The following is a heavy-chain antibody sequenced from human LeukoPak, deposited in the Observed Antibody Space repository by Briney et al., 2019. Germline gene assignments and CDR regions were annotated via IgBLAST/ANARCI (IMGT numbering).Heavy chain of an antibody. V-gene: IGHV1-8*03. CDR1: GYTFTSYD. Sequence: ASVKVSCKASGYTFTSYDINWVRQATGQGLEWMGWMNPNSGNTGYAQKLQGRVTITADKSTSTAYMELSSLRSEDTAVYYCARGEVGYCSSTSCYVYWGQGTLVTVSS. D-gene: IGHD2-2*03. CDR3: ARGEVGYCSSTSCYVY. CDR2: MNPNSGNT. J-gene: IGHJ4*02.